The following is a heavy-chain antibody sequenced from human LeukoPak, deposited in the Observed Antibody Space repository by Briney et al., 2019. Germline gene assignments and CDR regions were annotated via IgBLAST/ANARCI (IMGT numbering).Heavy chain of an antibody. CDR3: AREEYCGGDCYSSGMDV. CDR2: IYSGGST. Sequence: GGSLRLSCAASGFTVSSNYMSWVRQAPGKGLEWVSDIYSGGSTYYADSVKGRFTISRDNSKNTLYLQMNSLRAEDTAVYYCAREEYCGGDCYSSGMDVWGQGTTVTVSS. CDR1: GFTVSSNY. J-gene: IGHJ6*02. V-gene: IGHV3-66*01. D-gene: IGHD2-21*02.